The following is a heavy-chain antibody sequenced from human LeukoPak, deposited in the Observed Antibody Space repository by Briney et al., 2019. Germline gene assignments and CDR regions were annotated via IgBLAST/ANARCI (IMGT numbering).Heavy chain of an antibody. CDR1: GGSISSYY. CDR3: ARSNPMDYDSSGYYIDY. V-gene: IGHV4-4*07. J-gene: IGHJ4*02. CDR2: IYTSGST. Sequence: SETLSLTCTVSGGSISSYYWSWIRQPAGKGLEWIGRIYTSGSTNYNPSLKSRVTMSVDTSKNQFSLKLSSVTAADTAVYYCARSNPMDYDSSGYYIDYWGQGTLVTVSS. D-gene: IGHD3-22*01.